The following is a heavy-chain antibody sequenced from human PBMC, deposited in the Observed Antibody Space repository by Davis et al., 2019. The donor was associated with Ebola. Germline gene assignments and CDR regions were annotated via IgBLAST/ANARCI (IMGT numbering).Heavy chain of an antibody. CDR3: TTLSTMTTVYFDL. V-gene: IGHV3-15*01. CDR1: GFTLNNAW. J-gene: IGHJ2*01. D-gene: IGHD4-17*01. CDR2: IKIKTDGGTT. Sequence: GGSLRLSCVGSGFTLNNAWMSWVRQAPGKGLEWVGRIKIKTDGGTTDYVAPVKARFAMSRDDSKNTLYLQMNSLKIEDTAVYYCTTLSTMTTVYFDLWGRGTLVTVSS.